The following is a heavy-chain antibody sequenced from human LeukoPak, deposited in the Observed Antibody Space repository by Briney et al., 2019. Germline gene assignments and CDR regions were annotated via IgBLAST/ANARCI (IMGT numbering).Heavy chain of an antibody. V-gene: IGHV4-34*01. CDR2: ITHGGGT. CDR1: GGSFSDYF. J-gene: IGHJ6*03. D-gene: IGHD2-2*01. Sequence: SETLSLTCAVYGGSFSDYFWNWIRQPPGKGLEWIGEITHGGGTRYNPSLKSRATISVDTSKKQFSLNLTSVTAADTAVYYCARLCSSTSCYYYYYMDVWGKGTTVTVSS. CDR3: ARLCSSTSCYYYYYMDV.